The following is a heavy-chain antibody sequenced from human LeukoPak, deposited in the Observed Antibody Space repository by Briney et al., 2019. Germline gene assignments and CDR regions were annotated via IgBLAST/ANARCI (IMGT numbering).Heavy chain of an antibody. Sequence: GGSLRLSCAASGFTLRNYAMSWVRQAPGKGLEWVSGLTGSGETIYYADSVQGRFTISRDNSKNTLFLQMNSLRAEDTAVYYCAKEVRYFNSGTYQFYFDYWGQGTLVTVSS. J-gene: IGHJ4*02. CDR2: LTGSGETI. CDR3: AKEVRYFNSGTYQFYFDY. CDR1: GFTLRNYA. D-gene: IGHD3-10*01. V-gene: IGHV3-23*01.